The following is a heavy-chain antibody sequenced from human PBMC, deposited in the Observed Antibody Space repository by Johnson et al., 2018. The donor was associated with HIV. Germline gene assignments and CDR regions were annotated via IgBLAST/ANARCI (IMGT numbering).Heavy chain of an antibody. Sequence: VQLVESGGGLVQPGGSLRLSCAASGFTFSSYDMHWVRQATGKGLEWVSYISSSGSTIYYADSVKGRFTISRDNAKNSLYLQMNSLRAEDTVVYYWARERNYGTHAAFDIWGQGTMVTVSS. CDR1: GFTFSSYD. J-gene: IGHJ3*02. CDR2: ISSSGSTI. V-gene: IGHV3-48*04. D-gene: IGHD1-7*01. CDR3: ARERNYGTHAAFDI.